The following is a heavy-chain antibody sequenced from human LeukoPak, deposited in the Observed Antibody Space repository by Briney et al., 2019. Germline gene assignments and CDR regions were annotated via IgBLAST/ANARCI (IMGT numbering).Heavy chain of an antibody. J-gene: IGHJ4*02. CDR2: ISAYNGNT. Sequence: ASVKVSCKASGYTFTSYGISWVRQAPGQGLEWMGWISAYNGNTNYAQKLQGRVTMTTDPSTSTAYMELRSLRSDDTAVYYCARDPYCSGGSCHELDYWGQGTLVTVSS. D-gene: IGHD2-15*01. V-gene: IGHV1-18*01. CDR1: GYTFTSYG. CDR3: ARDPYCSGGSCHELDY.